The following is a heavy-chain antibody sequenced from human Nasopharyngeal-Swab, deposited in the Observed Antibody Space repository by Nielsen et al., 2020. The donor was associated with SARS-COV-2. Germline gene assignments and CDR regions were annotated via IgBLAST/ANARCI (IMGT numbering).Heavy chain of an antibody. V-gene: IGHV4-39*01. CDR3: ARVGIFGVVWLTGAGFDY. D-gene: IGHD3-3*01. J-gene: IGHJ4*02. Sequence: SETLSLTCTVSGGSISSSSYYWGWIRQPPGKGLEWIGSIYYSGSTYYNPSLKSRVTISVDTSKNQFSLKLSSVTAADTAVYYCARVGIFGVVWLTGAGFDYWGQGTLVTVSS. CDR2: IYYSGST. CDR1: GGSISSSSYY.